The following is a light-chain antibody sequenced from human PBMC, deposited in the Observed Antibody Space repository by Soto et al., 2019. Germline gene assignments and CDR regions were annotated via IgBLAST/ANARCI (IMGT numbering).Light chain of an antibody. Sequence: EIVLTQSPATLSLSPGERATLSCRASQSVSSYLAWYQQKSGQAPRLLIYDASNRATGIPARFGGSGSGTDFTLTISSLEPEDFAVYYCQQYGSSPTFGQGTKVDIK. J-gene: IGKJ1*01. CDR3: QQYGSSPT. CDR1: QSVSSY. CDR2: DAS. V-gene: IGKV3-11*01.